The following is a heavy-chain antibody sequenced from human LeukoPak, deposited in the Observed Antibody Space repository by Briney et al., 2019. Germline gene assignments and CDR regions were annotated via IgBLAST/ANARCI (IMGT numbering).Heavy chain of an antibody. D-gene: IGHD3/OR15-3a*01. CDR2: IYYSGST. CDR3: ARHGTGGPYYYYGMDV. CDR1: GGSISSYY. J-gene: IGHJ6*02. V-gene: IGHV4-59*08. Sequence: SETLSLTCTVSGGSISSYYWSWIRQPPGKGLEWIGYIYYSGSTNYNPSLKSRVTISVDTSKKQFSLKLSSVTAADTAVYYCARHGTGGPYYYYGMDVWGQGTTVTVSS.